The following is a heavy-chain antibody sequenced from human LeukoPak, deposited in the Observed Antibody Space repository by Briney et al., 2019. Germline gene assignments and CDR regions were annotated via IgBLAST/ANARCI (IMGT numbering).Heavy chain of an antibody. CDR3: ARGATDVTRWFDP. CDR1: GFTFSSSG. J-gene: IGHJ5*02. CDR2: ISTSSSYI. V-gene: IGHV3-21*01. D-gene: IGHD1-1*01. Sequence: GGSLRLSCAASGFTFSSSGMNWVRQAPGKGLEWVSSISTSSSYIYYADSVKGRFTISRDNAKNSLFLLMNGLRAEDTAVYYCARGATDVTRWFDPWGQGTRVTVSS.